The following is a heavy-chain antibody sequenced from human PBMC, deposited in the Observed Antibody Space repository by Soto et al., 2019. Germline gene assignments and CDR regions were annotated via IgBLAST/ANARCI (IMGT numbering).Heavy chain of an antibody. V-gene: IGHV1-18*01. CDR2: ISGFNGQT. J-gene: IGHJ4*02. Sequence: QVQLVQSGPEVKKPGASVKVSCKASGNTFASHGFSWVRQAPGQGLEWMGWISGFNGQTNYALKFQGRVTLTTDTSTSTAYMALRSLRSDDPAVYFCARVDPRGVAVVRDYWGQGTLVTVSS. CDR1: GNTFASHG. CDR3: ARVDPRGVAVVRDY. D-gene: IGHD3-10*01.